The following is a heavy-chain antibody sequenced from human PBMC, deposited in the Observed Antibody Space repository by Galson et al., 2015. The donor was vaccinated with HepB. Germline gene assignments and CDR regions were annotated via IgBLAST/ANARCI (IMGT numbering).Heavy chain of an antibody. CDR2: LSTGGST. CDR3: ATSYNYVWGSSSY. V-gene: IGHV3-53*01. Sequence: SLRLSCAASGFTVSRNYMSWVRQAPGKGLEWVSVLSTGGSTYYADSVKGRFTISRDNSKNTLYLQMNSLRAEDTAVYYCATSYNYVWGSSSYWGQGTLVTVSS. J-gene: IGHJ4*02. CDR1: GFTVSRNY. D-gene: IGHD3-16*01.